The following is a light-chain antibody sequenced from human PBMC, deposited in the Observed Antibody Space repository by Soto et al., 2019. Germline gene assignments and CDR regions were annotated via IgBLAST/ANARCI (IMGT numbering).Light chain of an antibody. Sequence: QSALTQPRSVSGSPGQSVTISCTGTSSDVGGYNYVSWYQQFPGKAPKLMIYDVNKRPSGVPDRFSGSKSGNTASLTISGLQAEDEGDYYCCSYAGSYTLVFGGGTQLTVL. V-gene: IGLV2-11*01. CDR2: DVN. CDR3: CSYAGSYTLV. J-gene: IGLJ2*01. CDR1: SSDVGGYNY.